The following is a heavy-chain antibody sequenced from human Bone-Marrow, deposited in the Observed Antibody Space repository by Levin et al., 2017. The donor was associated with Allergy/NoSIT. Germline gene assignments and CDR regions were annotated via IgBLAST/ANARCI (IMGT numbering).Heavy chain of an antibody. J-gene: IGHJ6*03. CDR3: ARVSGITADSGYDYYMDV. CDR1: GGSISSGDNY. CDR2: IYYSGGT. Sequence: SETLSLTCSVSGGSISSGDNYWSWIRQPPGTGLESIGYIYYSGGTYYNPSLKSRVTISVDTSKNQFSLKLSSVTAADTAVYYCARVSGITADSGYDYYMDVWGKGTTVTVS. D-gene: IGHD1-20*01. V-gene: IGHV4-30-4*01.